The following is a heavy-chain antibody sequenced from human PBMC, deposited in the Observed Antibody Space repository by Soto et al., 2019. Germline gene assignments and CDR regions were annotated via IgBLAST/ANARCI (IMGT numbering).Heavy chain of an antibody. CDR1: GDPLSSGSYY. J-gene: IGHJ5*02. V-gene: IGHV4-61*01. CDR2: IYYTGTT. D-gene: IGHD3-9*01. Sequence: LSLTCTVSGDPLSSGSYYWSWIRQSPGKRLEWIAYIYYTGTTKYNPSLKSRVTISVDTSKNQFSLRLTSVTAADTAVYYCARAASPYFDFLSAFHPSGQGTLVTVSS. CDR3: ARAASPYFDFLSAFHP.